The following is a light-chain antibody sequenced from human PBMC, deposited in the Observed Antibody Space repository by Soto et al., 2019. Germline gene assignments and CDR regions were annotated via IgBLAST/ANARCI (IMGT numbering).Light chain of an antibody. CDR2: YAS. Sequence: EIVMTQSPATLTTSPGERATVSCRASQSVRSNLAWYQQKPGQVPRLLIYYASTRATGIPARFSGSGSGTEFTLTISSLESEDFAVYYCQQYNNWPRTFGQGTKVEIK. J-gene: IGKJ1*01. CDR1: QSVRSN. V-gene: IGKV3-15*01. CDR3: QQYNNWPRT.